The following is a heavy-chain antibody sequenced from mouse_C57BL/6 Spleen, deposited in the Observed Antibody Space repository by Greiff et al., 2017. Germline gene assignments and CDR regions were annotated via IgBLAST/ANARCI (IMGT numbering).Heavy chain of an antibody. CDR2: INPNNGGT. CDR1: GYTFTDYN. CDR3: ARLRDGYFFFDD. D-gene: IGHD2-3*01. Sequence: VQLQQSGPELVKPGASVKIPCKASGYTFTDYNMDWVKQSHGKSLEWIGDINPNNGGTICNQKFKGKATLTVDKSSSTAYMELRSLTSEDTAVYYCARLRDGYFFFDDWGQGTTLTVAS. V-gene: IGHV1-18*01. J-gene: IGHJ2*01.